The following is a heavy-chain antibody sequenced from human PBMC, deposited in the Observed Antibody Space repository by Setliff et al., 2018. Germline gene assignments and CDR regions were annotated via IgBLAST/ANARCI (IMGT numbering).Heavy chain of an antibody. Sequence: PGGSLRLSCAASGFAFSNYAMNWVRQAPGKGLEWVSSFSSRNDYIVYADSVKGRFTISRDNSKNTLYLQMNSLRPEDTAVYYCARTCSGSGCYAGLESWGQGTPVTVSS. V-gene: IGHV3-21*01. CDR1: GFAFSNYA. CDR2: FSSRNDYI. J-gene: IGHJ4*02. CDR3: ARTCSGSGCYAGLES. D-gene: IGHD2-15*01.